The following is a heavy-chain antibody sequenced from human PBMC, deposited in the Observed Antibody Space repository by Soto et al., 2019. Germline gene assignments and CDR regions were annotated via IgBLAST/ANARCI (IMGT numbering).Heavy chain of an antibody. V-gene: IGHV3-15*01. CDR1: GFTFSNAW. CDR2: IKSKTDGGTT. D-gene: IGHD6-25*01. CDR3: TTDPQYSSGSFDP. Sequence: GGSLRLSCAASGFTFSNAWMSWVRQAPGKGLEWVGRIKSKTDGGTTDYAAPVKGRFTISRDDSKNTLYLQMNSLKTEDTAVYYCTTDPQYSSGSFDPWGQGTLVTVSS. J-gene: IGHJ5*02.